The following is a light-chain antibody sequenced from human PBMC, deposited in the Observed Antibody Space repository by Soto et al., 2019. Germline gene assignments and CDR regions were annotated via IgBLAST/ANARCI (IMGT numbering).Light chain of an antibody. V-gene: IGKV3-20*01. CDR1: QSVGTH. J-gene: IGKJ5*01. Sequence: ILVTTSAIALSLSPGELAMPSGKTAQSVGTHLAWYQHKTGQAPRLLISGASSRATGIPDRFTGSGSETSFTLTISRLEPEDFALYYCQHYQSGHPITFGQGTRLE. CDR2: GAS. CDR3: QHYQSGHPIT.